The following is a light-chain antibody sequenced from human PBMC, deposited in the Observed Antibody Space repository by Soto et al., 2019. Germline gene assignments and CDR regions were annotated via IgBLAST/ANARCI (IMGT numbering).Light chain of an antibody. CDR2: DVT. CDR3: CSYAGSPYV. CDR1: NSDVGSFNY. Sequence: QPVLTHPRSGSGSPGQSVAISYTGTNSDVGSFNYVSWYQQHPDKAPKLMIYDVTKRPSGVPDRFSGSKSGNTASLTISGLQAEDEADYYCCSYAGSPYVFGTGTKVTVL. V-gene: IGLV2-11*01. J-gene: IGLJ1*01.